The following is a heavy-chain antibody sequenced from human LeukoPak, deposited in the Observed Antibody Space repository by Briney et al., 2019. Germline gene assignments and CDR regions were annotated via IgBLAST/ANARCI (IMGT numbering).Heavy chain of an antibody. V-gene: IGHV3-21*01. D-gene: IGHD3-22*01. CDR1: GFNFSSYS. Sequence: TGGSLRLSCAAAGFNFSSYSMNWVRQAPGRGLEWVSSISSSSSFRYYADSVKGRFTISRDNAKNSLYLQMNSLRAEDTAVYYCARESSGYFYWGQGTLVTVSS. CDR2: ISSSSSFR. CDR3: ARESSGYFY. J-gene: IGHJ4*02.